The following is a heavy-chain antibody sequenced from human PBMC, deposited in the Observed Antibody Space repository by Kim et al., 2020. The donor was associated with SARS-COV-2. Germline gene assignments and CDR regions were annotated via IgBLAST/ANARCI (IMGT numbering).Heavy chain of an antibody. CDR2: ISAYNGNT. CDR3: ARVGATAASYYYNGMDV. Sequence: ASVKVSCKASGYTFTSYGISWVRQAPGQGLEWMGWISAYNGNTNYAQKLQGRVTMTTDTSTSTAYMELRSLRSDDTAVYYCARVGATAASYYYNGMDVWGQGSTVTVSS. CDR1: GYTFTSYG. V-gene: IGHV1-18*01. D-gene: IGHD1-26*01. J-gene: IGHJ6*02.